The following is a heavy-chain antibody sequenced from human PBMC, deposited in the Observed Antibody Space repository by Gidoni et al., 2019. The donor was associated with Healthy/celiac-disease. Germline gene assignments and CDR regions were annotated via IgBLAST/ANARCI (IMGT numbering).Heavy chain of an antibody. J-gene: IGHJ4*02. V-gene: IGHV3-23*01. Sequence: EVQLLESGGGLVQPGGSLRLSCAASGFPFTSDAMSWVRQTPGKGLDWVSGISGSGGSTYYADSVKGRFTISRDNSKNTLYLQMNSLRSEDTAVYYCAKGQWELLPLDYWGQGSLVTVSS. CDR2: ISGSGGST. CDR3: AKGQWELLPLDY. D-gene: IGHD1-26*01. CDR1: GFPFTSDA.